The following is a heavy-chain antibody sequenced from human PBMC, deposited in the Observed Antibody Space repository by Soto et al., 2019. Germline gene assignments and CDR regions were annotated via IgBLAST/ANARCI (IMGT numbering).Heavy chain of an antibody. CDR1: GFTFSSYG. Sequence: QVQLVESGGGVVQPGRSLRLSCAASGFTFSSYGMHWVRQAPGKGLEWVAVIWYDGSNKYYADSVKGRFTISRDNSKNTLYLQMNSLRAEDTAVYYCARPSGGSWSSFAYWGQGTLVTVSS. V-gene: IGHV3-33*01. D-gene: IGHD1-26*01. CDR3: ARPSGGSWSSFAY. J-gene: IGHJ4*02. CDR2: IWYDGSNK.